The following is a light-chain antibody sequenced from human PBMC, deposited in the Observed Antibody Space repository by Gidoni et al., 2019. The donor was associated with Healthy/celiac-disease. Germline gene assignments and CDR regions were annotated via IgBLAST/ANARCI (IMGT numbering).Light chain of an antibody. CDR1: QSVSSTY. J-gene: IGKJ2*01. V-gene: IGKV3-20*01. CDR2: GAS. Sequence: EIVLTHSPATLSLSPGERATLSCRASQSVSSTYLAWDQQKDGQAPRILIYGASTRATGIPDRLSGSGSGTDFTLTISRLEPEDFAVYYCQQYGTSLMYTFGQGTKLEIK. CDR3: QQYGTSLMYT.